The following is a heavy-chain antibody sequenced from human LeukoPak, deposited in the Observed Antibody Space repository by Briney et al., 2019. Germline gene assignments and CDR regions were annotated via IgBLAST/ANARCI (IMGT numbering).Heavy chain of an antibody. CDR2: ISFDGNE. V-gene: IGHV3-30*18. CDR3: VKDGGVSAPYGLDV. J-gene: IGHJ3*01. Sequence: GGSLRLSRAASGFTFSTFDMHCVRHPPGKGLEWMAVISFDGNEYYGASVKGRFSISRDNSKNMVFLQINNLRPDDTAVYVCVKDGGVSAPYGLDVWGQGTMVSVSS. D-gene: IGHD2-15*01. CDR1: GFTFSTFD.